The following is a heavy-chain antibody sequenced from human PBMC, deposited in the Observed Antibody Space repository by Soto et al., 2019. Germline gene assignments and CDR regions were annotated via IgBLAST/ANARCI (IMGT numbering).Heavy chain of an antibody. V-gene: IGHV1-69*01. CDR3: ANPGTEQQLIAVGDYYYYGMDV. CDR1: GGTFSSYA. Sequence: QVQLVQSGAEVKKPGSSVKVSCKASGGTFSSYAISWVRQAPGQGLEWMGGIIPIFGTANYAQKFQGRVKSTADESTSTAYMELSSLRSEDTAVYYCANPGTEQQLIAVGDYYYYGMDVWGQGTTVTVSS. J-gene: IGHJ6*02. CDR2: IIPIFGTA. D-gene: IGHD6-13*01.